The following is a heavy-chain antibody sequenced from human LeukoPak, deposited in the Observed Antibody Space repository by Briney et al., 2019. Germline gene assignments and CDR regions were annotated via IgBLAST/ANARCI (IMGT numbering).Heavy chain of an antibody. Sequence: SETLSLTCTVSGGSISSSSYYWGWIRQPPGKGLDWIGTIYYSGSTYHNPSLRSRVTISVDTSKNQFSLKLSSVTAADTAVYYCARHASLSIAAYFEYWGQGTLVTVSS. V-gene: IGHV4-39*01. CDR3: ARHASLSIAAYFEY. J-gene: IGHJ4*02. CDR2: IYYSGST. CDR1: GGSISSSSYY. D-gene: IGHD6-6*01.